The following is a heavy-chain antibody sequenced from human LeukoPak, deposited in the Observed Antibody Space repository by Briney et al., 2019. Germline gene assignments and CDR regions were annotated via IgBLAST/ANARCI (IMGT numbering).Heavy chain of an antibody. V-gene: IGHV1-46*01. CDR1: GYTFTSYY. D-gene: IGHD2-15*01. CDR2: INPSGGST. Sequence: ASVKVSCKASGYTFTSYYMHWVRQAPGQGLEWMGIINPSGGSTSYAQKFQGRVTMTRDTSTSTVYMELSSLRSEDTAVYYCARDPGYCSGGSCYSVAFDIWGQGTMVTVSS. CDR3: ARDPGYCSGGSCYSVAFDI. J-gene: IGHJ3*02.